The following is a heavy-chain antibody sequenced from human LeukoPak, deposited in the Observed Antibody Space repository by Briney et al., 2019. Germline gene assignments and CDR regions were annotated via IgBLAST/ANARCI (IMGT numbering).Heavy chain of an antibody. CDR1: GFTFSSYA. CDR2: INPDGRDT. J-gene: IGHJ1*01. D-gene: IGHD2-21*02. CDR3: TSWGDTTAEYFQR. V-gene: IGHV3-7*01. Sequence: QAGGSLRLSCAASGFTFSSYAMHWVRQAPGKGLEWVAHINPDGRDTYYVDSVKGRFTISRDNAQNSMYLQMNSLRVEDTVVYYCTSWGDTTAEYFQRWGQGTLVTVSS.